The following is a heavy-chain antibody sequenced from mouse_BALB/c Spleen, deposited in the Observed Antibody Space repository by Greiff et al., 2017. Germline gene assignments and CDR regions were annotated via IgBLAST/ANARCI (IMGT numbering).Heavy chain of an antibody. Sequence: EVMLVESGGGLVQPGGSLRLSCATSGFTFTDYYMSWVRQPPGKALEWLGFIRNKANGYTTEYSASVKGRFTISRDNSQSILYLQMNTLRAEDSATYYCAREGAGDFDYWGQGTTLTVSS. J-gene: IGHJ2*01. D-gene: IGHD3-3*01. CDR3: AREGAGDFDY. V-gene: IGHV7-3*02. CDR1: GFTFTDYY. CDR2: IRNKANGYTT.